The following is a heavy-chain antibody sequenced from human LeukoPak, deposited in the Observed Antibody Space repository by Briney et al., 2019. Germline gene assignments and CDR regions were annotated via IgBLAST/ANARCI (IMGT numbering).Heavy chain of an antibody. D-gene: IGHD3-22*01. CDR2: INPNSDGT. CDR1: GYTFTGYY. V-gene: IGHV1-2*02. CDR3: ATQKYDSSGYYDY. Sequence: ASVKLSCKASGYTFTGYYMHCVRQAPGQGLAWMRWINPNSDGTNNAQKFQGRVTMTRDTSISTAYMELSRLRSDDTAVYYCATQKYDSSGYYDYWGQGTLVTVSS. J-gene: IGHJ4*02.